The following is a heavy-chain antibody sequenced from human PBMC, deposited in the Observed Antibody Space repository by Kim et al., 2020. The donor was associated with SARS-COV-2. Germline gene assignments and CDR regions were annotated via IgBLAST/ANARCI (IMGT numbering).Heavy chain of an antibody. J-gene: IGHJ4*02. CDR1: GGSISSYY. D-gene: IGHD4-17*01. CDR3: ARGQDDYGGNSIFDY. CDR2: IYYSGST. Sequence: SETLSLTCTVSGGSISSYYWSWIRQPPGKGLEWIGYIYYSGSTNYNPSLKSRVTISVDTSKNQFSLKLSSVTAADTAVYYCARGQDDYGGNSIFDYWGQGTLVTVSS. V-gene: IGHV4-59*01.